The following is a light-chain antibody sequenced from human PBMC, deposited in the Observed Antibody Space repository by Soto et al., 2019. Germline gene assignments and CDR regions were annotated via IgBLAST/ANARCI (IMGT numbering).Light chain of an antibody. CDR1: HSVSSW. J-gene: IGKJ1*01. Sequence: DIQMTQSPSTLSASVGDRFTITFLASHSVSSWLAWYQQKPGRAPKLVIYNVSTLESGVPSRFSGTGSGTEFTLTISSLQPDDFATYYCQQYNDYSRTFGQGTKVDI. CDR3: QQYNDYSRT. CDR2: NVS. V-gene: IGKV1-5*01.